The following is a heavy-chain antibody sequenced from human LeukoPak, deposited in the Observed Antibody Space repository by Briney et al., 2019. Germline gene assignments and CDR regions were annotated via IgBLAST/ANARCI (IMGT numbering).Heavy chain of an antibody. D-gene: IGHD6-25*01. CDR2: IYYIGST. J-gene: IGHJ3*01. CDR1: GGSISSYH. Sequence: SETLSLTCTVSGGSISSYHWSWIRQPPGKGLEWIGCIYYIGSTNYNPSLKKRVTISIDASKNQFSLWLSSVTAADTAVYHCASARLGSGLEGAFDVWGQGTMVTVSS. CDR3: ASARLGSGLEGAFDV. V-gene: IGHV4-59*01.